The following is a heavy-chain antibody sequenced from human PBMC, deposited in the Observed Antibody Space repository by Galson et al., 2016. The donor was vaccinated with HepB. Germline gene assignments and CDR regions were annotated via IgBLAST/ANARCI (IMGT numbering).Heavy chain of an antibody. CDR2: ISHDGSDK. CDR1: GFSFSSHG. CDR3: AKDLGARYDFWSGSRGYYNYYGMDV. Sequence: SLRLSCAASGFSFSSHGMHWVRQAPGKGLEWVALISHDGSDKFYAVYVKGRFTISRDTSKNTLSLQMNSLRAEDTAVYYCAKDLGARYDFWSGSRGYYNYYGMDVWGQGTTVTFSS. V-gene: IGHV3-30*18. J-gene: IGHJ6*02. D-gene: IGHD3-3*01.